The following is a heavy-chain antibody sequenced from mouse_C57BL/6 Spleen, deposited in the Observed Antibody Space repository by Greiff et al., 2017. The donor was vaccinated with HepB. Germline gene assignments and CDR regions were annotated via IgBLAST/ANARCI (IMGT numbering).Heavy chain of an antibody. CDR1: GFTFSDYG. Sequence: VQLKESGGGLVKPGGSLKLSCAASGFTFSDYGMHWVRQAPEKGLEWVAYISSGSSTIYYADTVKGRFTISRDNAKNTLFLQMTSLRSEDTAMYYLGSGDDYYAMDYWGQGTSVTVSS. J-gene: IGHJ4*01. CDR3: GSGDDYYAMDY. CDR2: ISSGSSTI. V-gene: IGHV5-17*01.